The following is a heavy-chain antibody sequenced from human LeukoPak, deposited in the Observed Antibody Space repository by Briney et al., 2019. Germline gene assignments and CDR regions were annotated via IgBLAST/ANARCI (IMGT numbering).Heavy chain of an antibody. V-gene: IGHV1-2*02. Sequence: GASVKVSCKASGYTFTGYYMRWVRQAPGQGLEWMGWINPNSGGTNYAQKFQGRVTMTRDTSISTAYMELSRLRSDDTAVYYCARDFFLGYCSSTSCNPGDYWGQGTLVTVSS. D-gene: IGHD2-2*01. J-gene: IGHJ4*02. CDR3: ARDFFLGYCSSTSCNPGDY. CDR1: GYTFTGYY. CDR2: INPNSGGT.